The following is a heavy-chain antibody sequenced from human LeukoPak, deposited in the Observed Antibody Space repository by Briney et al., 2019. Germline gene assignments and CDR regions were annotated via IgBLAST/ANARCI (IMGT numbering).Heavy chain of an antibody. CDR3: ARMDIVVVPAAKYHFDY. J-gene: IGHJ4*02. Sequence: ASVKVSCKASGYTFTGNFFHWVRQAPGQGLEWMGWINPNSGGTNYAQSFQGRVPMTRDTSISTAYMELSRLRSDDTAVYYCARMDIVVVPAAKYHFDYWGQGTLVTVSS. V-gene: IGHV1-2*02. CDR2: INPNSGGT. CDR1: GYTFTGNF. D-gene: IGHD2-2*03.